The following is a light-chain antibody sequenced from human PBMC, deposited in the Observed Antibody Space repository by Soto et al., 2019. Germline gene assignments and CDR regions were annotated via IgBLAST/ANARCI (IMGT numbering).Light chain of an antibody. CDR2: RNN. Sequence: QSVLTQPPSASGTPGQRVTISCSGSNSNIGNKYVYWYQQLPGTAPKLLMYRNNHRPSRVPDRFSGSKSGTSASLAISGLRSEDEADYYCAAWDDGVGGPAFGGGTKLTVL. CDR1: NSNIGNKY. J-gene: IGLJ2*01. CDR3: AAWDDGVGGPA. V-gene: IGLV1-47*01.